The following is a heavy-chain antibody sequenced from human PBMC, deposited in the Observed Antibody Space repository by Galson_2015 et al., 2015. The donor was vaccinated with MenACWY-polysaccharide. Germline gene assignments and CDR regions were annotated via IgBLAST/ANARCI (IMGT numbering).Heavy chain of an antibody. Sequence: SETLSLTCTVSGASMNSYNWWHWVRQSPGTGLEWIGEIYNSGSANYNPSLNSRVSISIDRSKNQFSLRLASVTAADTAVYYCARDLVDELDLWGRGTLVTVSS. J-gene: IGHJ2*01. V-gene: IGHV4-4*02. CDR2: IYNSGSA. CDR3: ARDLVDELDL. D-gene: IGHD2-2*01. CDR1: GASMNSYNW.